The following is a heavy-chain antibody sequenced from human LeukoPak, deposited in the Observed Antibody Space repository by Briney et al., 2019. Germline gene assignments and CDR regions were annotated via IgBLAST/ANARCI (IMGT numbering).Heavy chain of an antibody. Sequence: GGSLRLSCAASGFTFSSYEMNWVRQAPGKGLEWVSYISSSGSTIYYADSVKGRFTISRDNAKNSLYLQMNSLRAEDTAVYYCARVGYCSGGSCYSEVDYWGQGTLVTVSS. CDR3: ARVGYCSGGSCYSEVDY. J-gene: IGHJ4*02. CDR1: GFTFSSYE. CDR2: ISSSGSTI. V-gene: IGHV3-48*03. D-gene: IGHD2-15*01.